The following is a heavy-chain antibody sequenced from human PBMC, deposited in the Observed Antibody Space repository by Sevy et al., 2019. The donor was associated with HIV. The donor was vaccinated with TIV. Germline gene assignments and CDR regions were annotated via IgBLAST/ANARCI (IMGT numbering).Heavy chain of an antibody. Sequence: ASVKVSCKASGYTFTSYGISWVRQAPGQGLEWMGWISAYNGNTNYAQKLQGRVTMTTDTSTSTAYMELRSLRSDDTAVDYCARRHDSLTGYDPENYYGMHVWGQGTTVTVSS. V-gene: IGHV1-18*01. CDR2: ISAYNGNT. CDR1: GYTFTSYG. D-gene: IGHD3-9*01. CDR3: ARRHDSLTGYDPENYYGMHV. J-gene: IGHJ6*02.